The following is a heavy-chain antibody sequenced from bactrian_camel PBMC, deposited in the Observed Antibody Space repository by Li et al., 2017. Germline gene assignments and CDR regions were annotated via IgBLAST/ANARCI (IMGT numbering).Heavy chain of an antibody. CDR2: IATDGRT. D-gene: IGHD3*01. J-gene: IGHJ4*01. CDR1: GHTHSTLT. V-gene: IGHV3S53*01. CDR3: ARGGRLTSISPLDQGITF. Sequence: HVQLVESGGGSVPAGGSLRVSCVATGHTHSTLTMAWFRQAPGKGREGVASIATDGRTTYADSVQGRFTIARDNAKNTLYLQMNSLKTDDTAVYYCARGGRLTSISPLDQGITFRGQGTQVTVS.